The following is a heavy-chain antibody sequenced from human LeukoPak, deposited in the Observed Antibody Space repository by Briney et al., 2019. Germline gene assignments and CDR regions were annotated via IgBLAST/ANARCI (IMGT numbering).Heavy chain of an antibody. D-gene: IGHD5-18*01. CDR1: GFTFSNAW. J-gene: IGHJ4*02. Sequence: PGGSLRLSCAASGFTFSNAWRSWVRHAPGKGREGVGRIKSKTDGGTTDYAAPVKGRFTISRDDSKNTLYLQMNSLKTEDTAVYYCTTVSADSYGFRYFDYWGQGTLVTVSS. CDR2: IKSKTDGGTT. CDR3: TTVSADSYGFRYFDY. V-gene: IGHV3-15*01.